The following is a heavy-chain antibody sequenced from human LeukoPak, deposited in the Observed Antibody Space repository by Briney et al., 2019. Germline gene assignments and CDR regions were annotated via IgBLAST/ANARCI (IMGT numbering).Heavy chain of an antibody. CDR2: ISASGDTT. J-gene: IGHJ6*02. V-gene: IGHV3-23*01. D-gene: IGHD3-3*02. CDR3: ARVHFYYYGMDV. Sequence: GGSLRLSCAASGFTFSNSAMTWVRQSPGKGLEWVSDISASGDTTHYADSVKGRFTISRDNSKHTLYLQMNSLRAEDTAVYYCARVHFYYYGMDVWGQGTTVTVSS. CDR1: GFTFSNSA.